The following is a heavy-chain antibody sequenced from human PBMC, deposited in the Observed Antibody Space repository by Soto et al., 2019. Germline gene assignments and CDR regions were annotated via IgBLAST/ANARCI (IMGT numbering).Heavy chain of an antibody. Sequence: PSETLSLTCTVSGGSISSYYWSWIRQPPGKGLEWIGYIYYSGSTNYNPALKSRVTISLDTSKNQFSLKLSSLTAADTAVYYCARAKSYDFWSAYPRPYFGYYYMDVWGKGTTVTVSS. J-gene: IGHJ6*03. D-gene: IGHD3-3*01. CDR1: GGSISSYY. CDR3: ARAKSYDFWSAYPRPYFGYYYMDV. V-gene: IGHV4-59*01. CDR2: IYYSGST.